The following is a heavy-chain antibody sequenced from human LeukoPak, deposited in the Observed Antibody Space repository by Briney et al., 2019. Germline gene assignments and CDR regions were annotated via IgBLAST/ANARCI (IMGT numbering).Heavy chain of an antibody. CDR3: ARTQGVFYGGNFGAFHI. D-gene: IGHD4-23*01. CDR2: ISAGIGNT. J-gene: IGHJ3*02. Sequence: ASVKVSCKASGYTFTNYAIHWVRQAPGQRLEWMGWISAGIGNTKYSQKFQGRVAITRDTSASTAYMELSSLRSEDTAVYYCARTQGVFYGGNFGAFHIWGQGTMVTVSS. CDR1: GYTFTNYA. V-gene: IGHV1-3*01.